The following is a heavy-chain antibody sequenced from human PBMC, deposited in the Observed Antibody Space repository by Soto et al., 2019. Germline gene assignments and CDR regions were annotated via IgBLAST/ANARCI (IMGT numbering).Heavy chain of an antibody. Sequence: SETLSLTCTVSGGSISSGGYYWSWIRQHPGKGLEWIGYIYYSGSTYYNPSLKSRVTISVDTSKNQFSLKLSSVTAADTAVYYCARGPYYDFWSGYYTGHYYGMDVWGQGTTVTVSS. CDR2: IYYSGST. J-gene: IGHJ6*02. CDR1: GGSISSGGYY. V-gene: IGHV4-31*03. D-gene: IGHD3-3*01. CDR3: ARGPYYDFWSGYYTGHYYGMDV.